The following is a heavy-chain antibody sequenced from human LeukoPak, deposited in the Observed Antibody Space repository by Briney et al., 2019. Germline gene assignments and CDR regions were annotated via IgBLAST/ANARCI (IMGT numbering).Heavy chain of an antibody. Sequence: SETLSLTCAVSGGSISSGGYSWSWIRQPPGKGLEWIGYIYHSGSTYYNPSLKSRVTISVDTSKNQFSLKLSSVTAADTAVYYCASSRWLKAWGQGTLVTVSS. V-gene: IGHV4-30-2*01. CDR2: IYHSGST. CDR1: GGSISSGGYS. CDR3: ASSRWLKA. D-gene: IGHD5-24*01. J-gene: IGHJ5*02.